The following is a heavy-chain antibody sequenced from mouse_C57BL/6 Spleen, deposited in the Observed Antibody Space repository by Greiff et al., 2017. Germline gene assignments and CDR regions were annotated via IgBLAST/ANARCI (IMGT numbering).Heavy chain of an antibody. J-gene: IGHJ1*03. CDR1: GYAFSSYW. CDR3: ESSTGGWYFDG. Sequence: QVQLQQPGAELVKPGASVKISCKASGYAFSSYWMNWVKQRPGQGLEWIGQIYPGAGGTNYNGKFKGKATLTADTSSSTAYMQLSSLTSEDSAVYFCESSTGGWYFDGWGTGTTLTVSS. D-gene: IGHD1-1*01. V-gene: IGHV1-80*01. CDR2: IYPGAGGT.